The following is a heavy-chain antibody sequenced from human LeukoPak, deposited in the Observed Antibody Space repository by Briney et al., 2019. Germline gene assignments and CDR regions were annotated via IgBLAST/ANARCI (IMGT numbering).Heavy chain of an antibody. CDR3: ARHCSSTSCYTSDAFDI. CDR1: GFTFSSCS. CDR2: ISSSSTYI. J-gene: IGHJ3*02. D-gene: IGHD2-2*02. V-gene: IGHV3-21*01. Sequence: GGSLRLSCVASGFTFSSCSMNWVRQAPGKGLEWVSTISSSSTYIYYEDSVKGRFTISRDNAKNSLYLQMNSLRAEDTAVYYCARHCSSTSCYTSDAFDIWGQGTMVTVSS.